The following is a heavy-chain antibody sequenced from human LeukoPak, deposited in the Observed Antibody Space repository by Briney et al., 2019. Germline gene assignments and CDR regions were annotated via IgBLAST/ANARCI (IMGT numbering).Heavy chain of an antibody. Sequence: PGRSLRLSCAASGFTFSSYGMHWVRQAPGKGLEWVAVISYDGSNKYYADSVKGRFTISRDNSKNTLYLQMNSLRAEDTAVYYCAKEIVVPAAENDYWGQGTLVTVSS. CDR1: GFTFSSYG. V-gene: IGHV3-30*18. D-gene: IGHD2-2*01. CDR3: AKEIVVPAAENDY. CDR2: ISYDGSNK. J-gene: IGHJ4*02.